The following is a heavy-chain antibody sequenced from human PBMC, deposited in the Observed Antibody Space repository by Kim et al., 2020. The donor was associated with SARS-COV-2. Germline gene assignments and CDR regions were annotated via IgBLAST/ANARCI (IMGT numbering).Heavy chain of an antibody. Sequence: SETLSLTCTVSGGSISSGGYYWSWIRQHPVKGLEWIGYIYYSGSTYYNPSLKSRVTISVDTSKNQFSLKLSSVTAADTAVYYCARVPHYAYFDYWGQGTLVTVSS. D-gene: IGHD4-17*01. J-gene: IGHJ4*02. V-gene: IGHV4-31*03. CDR2: IYYSGST. CDR3: ARVPHYAYFDY. CDR1: GGSISSGGYY.